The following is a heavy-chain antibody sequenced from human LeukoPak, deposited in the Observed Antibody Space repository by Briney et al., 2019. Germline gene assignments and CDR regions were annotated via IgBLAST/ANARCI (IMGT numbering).Heavy chain of an antibody. D-gene: IGHD4-17*01. Sequence: AASVKVSCKASGYTFTGYYMHWVRQAPGQGLEWMGWINPNSGGTNYAQKFQGRVTMTIDTSSSTAYMELRSLRSDDTAVYYCARDRPATVTSIFDYWGQGTLGTVSS. CDR3: ARDRPATVTSIFDY. CDR2: INPNSGGT. CDR1: GYTFTGYY. J-gene: IGHJ4*02. V-gene: IGHV1-2*02.